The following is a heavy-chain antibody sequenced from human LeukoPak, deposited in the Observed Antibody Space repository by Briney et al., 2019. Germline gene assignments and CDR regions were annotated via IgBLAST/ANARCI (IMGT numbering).Heavy chain of an antibody. J-gene: IGHJ4*02. CDR1: GFTFGSYG. CDR2: IRYDGSNK. Sequence: PGGSLRLSCAAPGFTFGSYGMHWVRQAPGKGLEWVAFIRYDGSNKYYADSVKGRFTISRDNSKNTLYLQMNSLRAEDTAVYYCATTVIVVVPAAVDYWGQGTLVTVSS. CDR3: ATTVIVVVPAAVDY. V-gene: IGHV3-30*02. D-gene: IGHD2-2*01.